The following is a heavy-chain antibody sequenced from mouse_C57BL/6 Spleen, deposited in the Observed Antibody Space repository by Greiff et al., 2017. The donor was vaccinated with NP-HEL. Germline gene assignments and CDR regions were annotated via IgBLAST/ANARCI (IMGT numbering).Heavy chain of an antibody. CDR2: ISYDGSN. Sequence: EVQVVESGPGLVKPSQSLSLTCSVTGYSITSGYYWNWIRQFPGNKLEWMGYISYDGSNNYNPSLKNRISITRDTSKNQFFLKLNSVTTEDTATYYCATYEDYAMDYWGQGTSVTVSS. J-gene: IGHJ4*01. D-gene: IGHD2-10*02. CDR3: ATYEDYAMDY. CDR1: GYSITSGYY. V-gene: IGHV3-6*01.